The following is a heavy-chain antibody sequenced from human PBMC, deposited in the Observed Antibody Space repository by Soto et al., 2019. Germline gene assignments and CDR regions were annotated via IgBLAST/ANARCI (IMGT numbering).Heavy chain of an antibody. Sequence: QITLNESGPTQVKPRQTLTLTCTFSGFSLTTSGVGVGWIRQSPGKAPEWLALIYWDDDKRYSPSLKSRLTITKDTSKNLAVLTMADLDPADTATYYCAHRVLRTVFGLVTTTAIYFDFWGQGTPVAVSS. J-gene: IGHJ4*02. V-gene: IGHV2-5*02. CDR3: AHRVLRTVFGLVTTTAIYFDF. D-gene: IGHD3-3*01. CDR1: GFSLTTSGVG. CDR2: IYWDDDK.